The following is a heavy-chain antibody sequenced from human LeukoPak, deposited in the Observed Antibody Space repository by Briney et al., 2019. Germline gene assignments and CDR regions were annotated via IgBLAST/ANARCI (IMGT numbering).Heavy chain of an antibody. D-gene: IGHD2-8*01. CDR1: GYTFIHYY. CDR2: ISPYSGGT. Sequence: ASVKVSCKASGYTFIHYYIHWVRQAPGQGLEWMGWISPYSGGTNYAQKFQGRVTMTRDTSISTAYMELSRLRSDDTAVYSCARGGGTYCTNGICYYFDYWGQGTLVTVSS. J-gene: IGHJ4*02. V-gene: IGHV1-2*02. CDR3: ARGGGTYCTNGICYYFDY.